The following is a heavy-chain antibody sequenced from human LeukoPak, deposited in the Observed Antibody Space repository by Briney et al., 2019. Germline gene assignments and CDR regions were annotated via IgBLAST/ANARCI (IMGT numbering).Heavy chain of an antibody. Sequence: PGGSLRLSCAASGFTFDDYAMHWVRHAPVKGLEWVSGISWNSGSIGYADSVKGRFTISRDNAKNSLYLQMNSLRAEDTALYYCAKVDGIGYYYYGMDVWGQGTTVTVSS. J-gene: IGHJ6*02. CDR3: AKVDGIGYYYYGMDV. CDR1: GFTFDDYA. CDR2: ISWNSGSI. D-gene: IGHD5-24*01. V-gene: IGHV3-9*01.